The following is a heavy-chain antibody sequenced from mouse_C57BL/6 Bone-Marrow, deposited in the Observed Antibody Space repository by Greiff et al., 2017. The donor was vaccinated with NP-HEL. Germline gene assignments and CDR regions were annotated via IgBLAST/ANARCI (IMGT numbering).Heavy chain of an antibody. D-gene: IGHD3-2*02. J-gene: IGHJ4*01. CDR3: AKTAQGYYYAMDD. CDR2: INPGSGGT. CDR1: GYAFTNYL. Sequence: VQLQQSGAELVRPGTSVKVSCKASGYAFTNYLIEWVKQRPGQGLEWIGVINPGSGGTNYNEKFKGKATLTADKSSSTAYMQLSSLTSEDSAVYFCAKTAQGYYYAMDDWGQGTSVTVSS. V-gene: IGHV1-54*01.